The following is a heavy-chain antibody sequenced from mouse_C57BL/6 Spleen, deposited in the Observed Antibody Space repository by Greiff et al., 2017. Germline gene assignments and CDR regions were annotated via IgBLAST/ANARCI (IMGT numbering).Heavy chain of an antibody. CDR2: ISDGGSYT. CDR3: ARDRYPYYAMDF. CDR1: GFSFSSYA. J-gene: IGHJ4*01. D-gene: IGHD1-1*01. Sequence: EVKLMESGGGLVKPGGSLKLSCAASGFSFSSYAMSWVRQTPEKRLEWVATISDGGSYTYYPDNVKGRFTISRDNAKNNLYLQMSHLKSEDTAMYYCARDRYPYYAMDFWGQGTSVTVSS. V-gene: IGHV5-4*01.